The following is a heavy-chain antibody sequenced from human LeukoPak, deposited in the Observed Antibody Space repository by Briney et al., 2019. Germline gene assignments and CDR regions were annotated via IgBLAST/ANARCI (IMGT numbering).Heavy chain of an antibody. CDR2: ISSSGSTI. CDR3: ARELATAKTY. J-gene: IGHJ4*02. CDR1: GFTFSSYW. Sequence: GGSLRLSCAASGFTFSSYWMSWVRQAPGKGLEWVSYISSSGSTIYYADSVKGRFTISRDNAKNSLYLQMNSLRAEDTAVYYCARELATAKTYWGQGTLVTVSS. D-gene: IGHD1-26*01. V-gene: IGHV3-48*04.